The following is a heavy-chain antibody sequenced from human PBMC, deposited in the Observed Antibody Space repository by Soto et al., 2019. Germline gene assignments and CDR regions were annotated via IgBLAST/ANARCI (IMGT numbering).Heavy chain of an antibody. CDR1: GFTFGDSY. J-gene: IGHJ5*02. CDR3: VRGGGGGLFDP. Sequence: PVGSLRLSCAGSGFTFGDSYLSWCRQAPGKGLEWLSYISPGSRYPAYADSVKGRFTISRDNAKRSLYLQMMSLTAEDTAIYYCVRGGGGGLFDPWGQGTMVTVSS. CDR2: ISPGSRYP. V-gene: IGHV3-11*06. D-gene: IGHD2-15*01.